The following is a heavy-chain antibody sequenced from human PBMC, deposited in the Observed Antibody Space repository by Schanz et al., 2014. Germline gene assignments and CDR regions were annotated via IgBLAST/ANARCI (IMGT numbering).Heavy chain of an antibody. V-gene: IGHV1-18*01. CDR1: GYTFISYG. J-gene: IGHJ4*02. Sequence: QVQVVQSGAEVKKPGASVKVSCKASGYTFISYGIKWVRQAPGQGLEWMGWISAYNGHTDYAQKLQGRVTLTTDTSTSTAYMELSSLTSEDTAVHYCARGRGFYDYWGQGTLVTVSS. CDR2: ISAYNGHT. CDR3: ARGRGFYDY. D-gene: IGHD3-10*01.